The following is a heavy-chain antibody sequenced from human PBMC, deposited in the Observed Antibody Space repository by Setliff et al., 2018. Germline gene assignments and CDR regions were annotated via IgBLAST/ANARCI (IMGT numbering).Heavy chain of an antibody. D-gene: IGHD2-15*01. CDR2: ITPFNGNT. J-gene: IGHJ5*02. CDR3: ARGLGGAWVWFDP. CDR1: GYTFTYRY. Sequence: RASVKVSCKASGYTFTYRYLHWVRQAPGQALEWMGWITPFNGNTNYAQKFQDRVTITRDRSMSTAYMELSSLRSEDTAMYYCARGLGGAWVWFDPWGQGTLVTVSS. V-gene: IGHV1-45*02.